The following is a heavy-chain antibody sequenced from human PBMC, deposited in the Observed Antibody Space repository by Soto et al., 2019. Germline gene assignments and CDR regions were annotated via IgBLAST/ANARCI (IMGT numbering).Heavy chain of an antibody. CDR3: ARLRLGSVDNGFDI. CDR1: GYSFTNYW. Sequence: GGALNLSCKGSGYSFTNYWIGWVRQLPGKGLEWMVIIYPGDADTRYSPSFQGPVTISADNSISTAYLQWSSLKASDPAMYYCARLRLGSVDNGFDIWGQGTTVTVSS. J-gene: IGHJ3*02. V-gene: IGHV5-51*01. D-gene: IGHD2-15*01. CDR2: IYPGDADT.